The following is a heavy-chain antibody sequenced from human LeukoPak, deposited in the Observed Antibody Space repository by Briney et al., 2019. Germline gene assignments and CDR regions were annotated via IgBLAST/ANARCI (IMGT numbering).Heavy chain of an antibody. CDR1: GFTFSIYA. CDR3: ARDRYYGSPWDY. D-gene: IGHD3-10*01. J-gene: IGHJ4*02. Sequence: GGSLRLSCAASGFTFSIYAMHWVRQAPGKGLEWVAVISYDGSNKYYADSVKGRFTVSRDNSKNTLYLQMNSLRTEDTAVYYCARDRYYGSPWDYWGQGTLVTVSS. V-gene: IGHV3-30-3*01. CDR2: ISYDGSNK.